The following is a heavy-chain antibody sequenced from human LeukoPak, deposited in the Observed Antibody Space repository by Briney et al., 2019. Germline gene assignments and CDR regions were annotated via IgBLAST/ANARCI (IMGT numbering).Heavy chain of an antibody. D-gene: IGHD5-18*01. CDR1: GFTFSSYA. V-gene: IGHV3-30*04. CDR2: ISYDGSNK. CDR3: ATYVDTVRYDAFDV. J-gene: IGHJ3*01. Sequence: GGSLRLSCAASGFTFSSYAMHWVRQAPGKGLEWVAVISYDGSNKYYADSVKGRFTTSRDNSKNTLYLQMNSLRTEDAAVYYCATYVDTVRYDAFDVWGQGTMVTVSS.